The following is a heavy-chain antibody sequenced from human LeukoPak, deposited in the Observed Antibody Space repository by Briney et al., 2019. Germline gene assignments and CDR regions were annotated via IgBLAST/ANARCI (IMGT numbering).Heavy chain of an antibody. Sequence: GGSLRLSCAASGFTFSDYYMSWVRQAPGKGLEWVSYISSSGSIISYADSVKGRFTISRDNAKNSLYLQMNSLRAEDTAVYYCARDGLRNYYDSSGYFYDYWGQGTLVTLSS. V-gene: IGHV3-11*01. CDR1: GFTFSDYY. D-gene: IGHD3-22*01. CDR3: ARDGLRNYYDSSGYFYDY. J-gene: IGHJ4*02. CDR2: ISSSGSII.